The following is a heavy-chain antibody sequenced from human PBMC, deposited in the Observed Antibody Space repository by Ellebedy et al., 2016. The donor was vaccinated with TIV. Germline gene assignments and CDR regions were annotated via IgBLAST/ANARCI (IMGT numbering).Heavy chain of an antibody. CDR3: ARMMGWFDP. V-gene: IGHV3-11*06. J-gene: IGHJ5*02. CDR1: GFTFSDYY. Sequence: GGSLRLSXAASGFTFSDYYMSWIRQAPGKGLEWVSYISSSSSYTNYADPVKGRFTISRDNAKNSLYLQMNSLRAEDTAVYYCARMMGWFDPWGQGTLVTVSS. CDR2: ISSSSSYT. D-gene: IGHD3-16*01.